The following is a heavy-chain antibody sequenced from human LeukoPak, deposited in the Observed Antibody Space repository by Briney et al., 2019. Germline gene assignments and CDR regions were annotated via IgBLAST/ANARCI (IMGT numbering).Heavy chain of an antibody. J-gene: IGHJ4*02. CDR3: AGGSYSSSWYGDYFDY. CDR2: ISRNGGST. Sequence: GGSLRLSCAASGFTFSSYAMHWVRQAPGKGLECVSAISRNGGSTYYADSVKGRFTISRDNSKNTLYLQMGSLRAEDMAVYYCAGGSYSSSWYGDYFDYWGQGTLVTVSS. CDR1: GFTFSSYA. V-gene: IGHV3-64*02. D-gene: IGHD6-13*01.